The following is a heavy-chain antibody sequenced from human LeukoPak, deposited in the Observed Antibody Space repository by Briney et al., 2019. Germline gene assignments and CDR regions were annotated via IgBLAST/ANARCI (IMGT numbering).Heavy chain of an antibody. D-gene: IGHD6-13*01. CDR1: GFTFSDYP. CDR2: ITGSGDSS. Sequence: PGGSLRLSCAASGFTFSDYPMNWVRQAPGKGLEWVSVITGSGDSSFYGDSVKGRFTISRDNSKNTLYLQMNSLRVEDTAVYYCAKARIAAAGTGAFDVWGQGTMVTVSS. J-gene: IGHJ3*01. CDR3: AKARIAAAGTGAFDV. V-gene: IGHV3-23*01.